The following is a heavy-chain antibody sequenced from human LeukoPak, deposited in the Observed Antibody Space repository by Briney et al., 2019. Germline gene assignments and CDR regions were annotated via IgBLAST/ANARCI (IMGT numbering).Heavy chain of an antibody. CDR1: GGSFSGYF. Sequence: SETLSLTCAVYGGSFSGYFWSWIRQPPGKGLEWIGEVNHSGSTYYNPSLKSRVTISVDTSKNQFSLKLSSVTAADTAVYYCARSPEGAFDYWGQGTLVTVSS. D-gene: IGHD3-16*01. CDR2: VNHSGST. J-gene: IGHJ4*02. CDR3: ARSPEGAFDY. V-gene: IGHV4-34*01.